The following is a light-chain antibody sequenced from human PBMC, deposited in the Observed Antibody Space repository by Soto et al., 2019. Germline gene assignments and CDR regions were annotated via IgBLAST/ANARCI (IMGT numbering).Light chain of an antibody. V-gene: IGKV3-15*01. CDR3: HQYNNWPT. Sequence: EIVMTQSPATLSVSPGERATLSCRASQSVNDNLAWYQQKPGQAPRLLLYAASTRATGIPARFSGSGSGTEFTLTVSSLQSEDFAVYYCHQYNNWPTFGQGTKVEIK. CDR2: AAS. CDR1: QSVNDN. J-gene: IGKJ1*01.